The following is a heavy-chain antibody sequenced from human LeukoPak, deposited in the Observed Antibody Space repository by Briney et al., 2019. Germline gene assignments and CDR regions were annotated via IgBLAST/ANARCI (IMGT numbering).Heavy chain of an antibody. CDR3: AKGSMGRGPDY. CDR1: GFTFSSYA. CDR2: LSGSGGST. D-gene: IGHD3-10*01. V-gene: IGHV3-23*01. J-gene: IGHJ4*02. Sequence: GGSLRLSCAASGFTFSSYAMNWVCQGPGKGLQWVSALSGSGGSTYYADSVKGRFTIFRDNSKNTMYLQMNSPRAEDTAVYYCAKGSMGRGPDYWGQGTLVTVSS.